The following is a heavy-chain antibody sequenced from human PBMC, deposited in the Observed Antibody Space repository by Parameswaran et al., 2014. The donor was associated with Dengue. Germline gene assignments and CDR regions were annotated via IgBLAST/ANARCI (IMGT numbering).Heavy chain of an antibody. D-gene: IGHD2-2*01. CDR2: ISYDGSNK. V-gene: IGHV3-30-3*01. J-gene: IGHJ6*02. Sequence: VRQAPGKGVEWVAVISYDGSNKYYADSVKGRFTISRDNSKNTLYLQMNSLRAEDTAVYYCARVGPAAMTDLLLYYGMDVWGQGTTVTVSS. CDR3: ARVGPAAMTDLLLYYGMDV.